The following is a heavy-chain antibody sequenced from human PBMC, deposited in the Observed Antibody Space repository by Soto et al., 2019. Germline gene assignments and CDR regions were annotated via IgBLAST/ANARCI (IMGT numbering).Heavy chain of an antibody. CDR1: GYTFTSYA. Sequence: QVQLVQSGAEVKKPGASVKVSCKASGYTFTSYAMHWVRQAPGQRLEWMGWINAGNGNTKYSQKLQGRVTMTTDTSTSTAYMELRSLRSDDTAVYYCARAPPLQYGSGEDWGHFDYWGQGTLVTVSS. V-gene: IGHV1-3*01. CDR2: INAGNGNT. J-gene: IGHJ4*02. D-gene: IGHD3-10*01. CDR3: ARAPPLQYGSGEDWGHFDY.